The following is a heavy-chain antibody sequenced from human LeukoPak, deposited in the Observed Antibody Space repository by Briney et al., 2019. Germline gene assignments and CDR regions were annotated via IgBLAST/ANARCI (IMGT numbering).Heavy chain of an antibody. D-gene: IGHD3-16*01. V-gene: IGHV1-8*01. CDR1: GYSFSNFD. CDR3: ARNGGLSDW. Sequence: ASVTVSCTASGYSFSNFDIWWVRQAPAREVQGMGWMNPNSGNTDYEGTFQGRITITRDTSINIAYMELSSLTSADTAVYYCARNGGLSDWWGQGTLVTVSS. CDR2: MNPNSGNT. J-gene: IGHJ4*02.